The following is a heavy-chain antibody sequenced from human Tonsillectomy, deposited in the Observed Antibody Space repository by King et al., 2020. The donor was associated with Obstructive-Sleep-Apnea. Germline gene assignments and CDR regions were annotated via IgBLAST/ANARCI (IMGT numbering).Heavy chain of an antibody. D-gene: IGHD2-15*01. V-gene: IGHV4-59*01. Sequence: VQLQESGPGLVKPSETLSLTCTVSNDSLSGFYWSWIRQSPGKGLEWLGYIYTTGSTNYNPSLKSRVSISVDTSSNQFSLKLQSVTAADTAVYFCARDRGRGQRSWYFDYWGPGMLVTVSS. CDR2: IYTTGST. CDR1: NDSLSGFY. J-gene: IGHJ4*02. CDR3: ARDRGRGQRSWYFDY.